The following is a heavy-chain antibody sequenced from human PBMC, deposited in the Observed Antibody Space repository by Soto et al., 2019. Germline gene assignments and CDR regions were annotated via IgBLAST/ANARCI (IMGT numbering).Heavy chain of an antibody. Sequence: SETLSLTCAVYGGSFSGYYWSWIRQPPGKGLEWIGEINHSGSTNYNPSLKSRVTISVDTSKNQFSLKLSSVTAADTAVYYCARGRGIAARKNWFDPWGQGTLVTVSS. CDR1: GGSFSGYY. CDR3: ARGRGIAARKNWFDP. D-gene: IGHD6-13*01. V-gene: IGHV4-34*01. J-gene: IGHJ5*02. CDR2: INHSGST.